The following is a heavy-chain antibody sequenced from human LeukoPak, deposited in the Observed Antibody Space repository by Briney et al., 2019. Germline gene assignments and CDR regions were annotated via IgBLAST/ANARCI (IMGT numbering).Heavy chain of an antibody. CDR3: ARWDSGYGMGV. D-gene: IGHD1-26*01. J-gene: IGHJ6*02. V-gene: IGHV1-18*01. CDR1: GYTFTSYG. Sequence: ASVKVSCKASGYTFTSYGISWVRQAPGQGLEWMGWISAYNGNTNYAQNLQGRVTITRDTSASTAFMELSSLRYEDTAIYYCARWDSGYGMGVWGQGTTVTVSS. CDR2: ISAYNGNT.